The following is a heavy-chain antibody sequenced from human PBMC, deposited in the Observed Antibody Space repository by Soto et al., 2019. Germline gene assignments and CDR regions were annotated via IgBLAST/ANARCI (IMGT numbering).Heavy chain of an antibody. CDR1: GFIFDDYA. CDR2: ISWNSGTI. V-gene: IGHV3-9*01. D-gene: IGHD3-22*01. J-gene: IGHJ4*02. Sequence: PGGSLRLSCAASGFIFDDYAMHWVRQVPGKGLEWVSAISWNSGTIAYADSVKGRFTISRDNAKNSLYLQMNSLRAEDTAVYYCARVKSDSPGYYTFNYWGQGTLVTVSS. CDR3: ARVKSDSPGYYTFNY.